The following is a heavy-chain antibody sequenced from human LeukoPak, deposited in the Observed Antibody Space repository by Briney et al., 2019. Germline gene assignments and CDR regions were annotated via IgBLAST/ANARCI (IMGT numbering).Heavy chain of an antibody. CDR1: GFTFSRYS. V-gene: IGHV3-21*06. CDR3: ARVGDGYKNDAFDI. CDR2: ISSSSTYI. J-gene: IGHJ3*02. D-gene: IGHD5-24*01. Sequence: SGGSLRLSCAASGFTFSRYSMNWVRQAPGEGLEWVSSISSSSTYIYYADSVKGRFTVSRDNAKNSLYLQMNSLRAEDTAMYYCARVGDGYKNDAFDIWGQGTMVTVSS.